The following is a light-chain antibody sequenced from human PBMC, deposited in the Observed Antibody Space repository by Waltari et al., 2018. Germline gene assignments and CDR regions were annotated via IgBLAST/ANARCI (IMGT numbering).Light chain of an antibody. CDR2: GAS. CDR1: QRLTKNY. J-gene: IGKJ2*01. CDR3: QQYGSSVMYT. Sequence: VLTQSPGTLSLFPGERATLSCRASQRLTKNYLAWYQQKPGQAPRLLIYGASSRAAGIPDRFSGSGSWTDFTLTISRLEPEDFAVYYCQQYGSSVMYTFGQGTKLEIK. V-gene: IGKV3-20*01.